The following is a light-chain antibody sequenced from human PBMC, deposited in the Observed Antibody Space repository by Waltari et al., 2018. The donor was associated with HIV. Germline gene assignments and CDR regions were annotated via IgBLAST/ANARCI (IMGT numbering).Light chain of an antibody. Sequence: DIVLTQTPLSSPVTLGQPASISCRSSQSLVHTDGHAYLHWLQQRPGQPPRLLIYKVSNRLSGVPDRFSGSGTGTDFTLKITRVEAEDVGVYYCMQTTQFPLIFGGGTKVEIK. CDR1: QSLVHTDGHAY. CDR2: KVS. V-gene: IGKV2-24*01. CDR3: MQTTQFPLI. J-gene: IGKJ4*01.